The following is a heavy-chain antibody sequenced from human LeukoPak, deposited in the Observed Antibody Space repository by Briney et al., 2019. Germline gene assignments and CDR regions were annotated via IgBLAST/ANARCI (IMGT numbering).Heavy chain of an antibody. CDR3: ARKGSRWYVYFDY. CDR2: IYPGDSDT. Sequence: GESLKISYKGSGYSFTSYWIGWVRQMPGKGLEWLWIIYPGDSDTRYSPSFQCQVTISADKSISTAYLQWSSLKASDTAMYYCARKGSRWYVYFDYWGQGTLVTVSS. CDR1: GYSFTSYW. V-gene: IGHV5-51*01. J-gene: IGHJ4*02. D-gene: IGHD6-13*01.